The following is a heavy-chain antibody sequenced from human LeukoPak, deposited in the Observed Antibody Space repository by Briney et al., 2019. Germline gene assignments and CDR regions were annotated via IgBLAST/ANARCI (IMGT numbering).Heavy chain of an antibody. Sequence: GGSLRLSCAASGFTVASKYMSWVRQAPGKGLEWVSVIYSVGTTFYADSEKGRFTISRDNAKNSLYLQMNSLRAEDTAVYYCATGVYSSSWYDAFDIWGQGTMVTVSS. D-gene: IGHD6-13*01. CDR3: ATGVYSSSWYDAFDI. J-gene: IGHJ3*02. CDR1: GFTVASKY. CDR2: IYSVGTT. V-gene: IGHV3-53*01.